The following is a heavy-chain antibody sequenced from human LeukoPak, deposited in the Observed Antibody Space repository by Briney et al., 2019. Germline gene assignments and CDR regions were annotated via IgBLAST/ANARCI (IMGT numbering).Heavy chain of an antibody. D-gene: IGHD3-10*01. V-gene: IGHV3-74*01. CDR3: ARDYYYGSGSSDAFDI. J-gene: IGHJ3*02. CDR2: INSAGSST. Sequence: PGGSLRLSCAASGFTFSTYWMHWVRQAPGKGLVWVSRINSAGSSTSYADSVKGRFTISRDNAKNTLYLQMNSLRAKDTAVYYCARDYYYGSGSSDAFDIWGQGTMVSVSS. CDR1: GFTFSTYW.